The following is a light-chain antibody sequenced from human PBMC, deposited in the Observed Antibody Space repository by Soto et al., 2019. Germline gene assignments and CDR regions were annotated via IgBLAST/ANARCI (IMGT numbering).Light chain of an antibody. J-gene: IGKJ1*01. CDR1: QSVSSN. Sequence: EIVMPQSPPTLSVPPGERATLSCRASQSVSSNLAWYQQKPGQAPRLLIYGASTRATGIPARFSGSGSGTEFTLTISSLQSEDFAVYYCQQYNNWRWTFGQGTKVDIK. V-gene: IGKV3-15*01. CDR2: GAS. CDR3: QQYNNWRWT.